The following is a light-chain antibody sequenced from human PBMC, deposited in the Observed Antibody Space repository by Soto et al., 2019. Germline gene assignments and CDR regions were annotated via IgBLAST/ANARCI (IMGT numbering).Light chain of an antibody. Sequence: EIVLTQSPGTLSLSPGERATLSCRASQSVSNNYLAWYQQKPGQAPRLLIYGSSNRATGVPDGFSGRGAGTYFALTSSRLEPDDSAVYYWQQYGCSRTFGQGTKVEIK. J-gene: IGKJ1*01. CDR1: QSVSNNY. CDR2: GSS. V-gene: IGKV3-20*01. CDR3: QQYGCSRT.